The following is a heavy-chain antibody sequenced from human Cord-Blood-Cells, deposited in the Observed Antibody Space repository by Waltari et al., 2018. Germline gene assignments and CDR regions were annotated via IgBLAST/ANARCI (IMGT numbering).Heavy chain of an antibody. CDR3: ARDLHEQLVPLYYFDY. J-gene: IGHJ4*02. D-gene: IGHD6-6*01. CDR1: GGTFSSYA. CDR2: IIPIFGTA. V-gene: IGHV1-69*06. Sequence: QVQLVQSGAEVKKPGSSVKVFCKASGGTFSSYAISWVRQAPGQGLEWMGGIIPIFGTANYAQKFQGRVTITADKSTSTAYMELSSLRSEDTAVYYCARDLHEQLVPLYYFDYWGQGTLVTVSS.